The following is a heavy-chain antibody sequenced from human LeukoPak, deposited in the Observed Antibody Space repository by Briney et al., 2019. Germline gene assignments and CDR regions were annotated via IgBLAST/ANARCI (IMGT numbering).Heavy chain of an antibody. Sequence: SETLSLTCAVSGYSLGKNYYWGWIRQTPGKGLEWIGRIYGTGSTSYNPSLMNRVTMSVDTSKNHFSLKLTSVTAADTAVYYCARYDSRGSASTRFDYWGQGILVTISS. J-gene: IGHJ4*02. V-gene: IGHV4-38-2*01. D-gene: IGHD3-16*01. CDR2: IYGTGST. CDR3: ARYDSRGSASTRFDY. CDR1: GYSLGKNYY.